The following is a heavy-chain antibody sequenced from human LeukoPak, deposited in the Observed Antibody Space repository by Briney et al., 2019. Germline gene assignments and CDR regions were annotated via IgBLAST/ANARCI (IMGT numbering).Heavy chain of an antibody. D-gene: IGHD3-10*01. CDR1: GYTFAGYY. CDR3: ARAPLWFGELLNWHLDL. V-gene: IGHV1-2*02. Sequence: GASVKVSCKASGYTFAGYYMHWVRQAPGQGLECRGWINPNSGRTNYAQKFQGRVTMTRDTSISTAYMELSRLRSDDTAVYYCARAPLWFGELLNWHLDLWGRGTLVTVSS. J-gene: IGHJ2*01. CDR2: INPNSGRT.